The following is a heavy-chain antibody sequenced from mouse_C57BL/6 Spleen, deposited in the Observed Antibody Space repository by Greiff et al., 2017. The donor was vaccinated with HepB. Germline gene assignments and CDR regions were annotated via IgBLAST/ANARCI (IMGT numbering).Heavy chain of an antibody. CDR1: GYTFTSYW. D-gene: IGHD1-1*01. J-gene: IGHJ4*01. CDR2: IYPGSGST. CDR3: ARYYGSRKGAMNY. Sequence: VQLQQSGAELVKPGASVKMSCKASGYTFTSYWITWVKQRPGQGLEWIGDIYPGSGSTNYNAKFKSKATLTVDTSSSTAYMQLSSLTSEDSAVYYCARYYGSRKGAMNYWGQGTSVTVSS. V-gene: IGHV1-55*01.